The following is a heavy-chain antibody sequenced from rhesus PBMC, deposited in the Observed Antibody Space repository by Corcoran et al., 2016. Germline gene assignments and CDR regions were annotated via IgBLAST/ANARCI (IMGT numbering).Heavy chain of an antibody. CDR1: GGSISGGYY. CDR2: IYGKTASN. D-gene: IGHD6-31*01. J-gene: IGHJ4*01. V-gene: IGHV4S7*01. CDR3: ARGIAAAGTGGY. Sequence: QVQLQESGPGLVKPSETLSLTCAVSGGSISGGYYWGWIRQHPGKGLEWIGNIYGKTASNSRQPAHKSRINNSKDTAKNQFSLKLMSVTAAGTGVYYCARGIAAAGTGGYRGQGVLVTVSA.